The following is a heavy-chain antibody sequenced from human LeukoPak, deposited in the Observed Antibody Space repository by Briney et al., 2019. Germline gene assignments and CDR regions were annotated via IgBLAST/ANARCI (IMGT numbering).Heavy chain of an antibody. CDR2: IYHSGST. D-gene: IGHD5-18*01. CDR1: GGSISSGTYY. CDR3: ARGEYSYGYIDYYMDV. V-gene: IGHV4-30-2*01. Sequence: SQTLSLTCTVSGGSISSGTYYWSWIRQPPGKGLEWIGHIYHSGSTYYNPSLKSRVTISIDRSKNQFSLRLSSVTAADTAVYYCARGEYSYGYIDYYMDVWGKGTTVTVSS. J-gene: IGHJ6*03.